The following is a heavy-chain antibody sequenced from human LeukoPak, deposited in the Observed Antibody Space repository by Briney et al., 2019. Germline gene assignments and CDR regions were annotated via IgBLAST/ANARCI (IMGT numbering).Heavy chain of an antibody. CDR1: GYTFTSYY. Sequence: ASVQVSCKASGYTFTSYYMHWVRQAPGQGLEWMGIINPSGGSTSYAQKFQGRVTMTRDTSTSIVYMELSSLRSEDTAVYYCAREGGSPGLDVWGQGTTVTVSS. V-gene: IGHV1-46*01. D-gene: IGHD1-26*01. CDR2: INPSGGST. J-gene: IGHJ6*02. CDR3: AREGGSPGLDV.